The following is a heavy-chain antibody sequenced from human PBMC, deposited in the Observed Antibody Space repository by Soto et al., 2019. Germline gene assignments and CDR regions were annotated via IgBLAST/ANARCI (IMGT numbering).Heavy chain of an antibody. CDR2: IIGSGGGT. CDR1: GFTFSSFA. V-gene: IGHV3-23*01. CDR3: ARAGLCSSPRCVIYYYYGMDV. D-gene: IGHD2-2*01. J-gene: IGHJ6*02. Sequence: GGSLRLSCAASGFTFSSFAMSWVRQAPGKGLEWVSGIIGSGGGTYYADSVKGRFTILRDNSKNTLDLQMNSLRVEDTAVYYCARAGLCSSPRCVIYYYYGMDVWGPGTTVTVSS.